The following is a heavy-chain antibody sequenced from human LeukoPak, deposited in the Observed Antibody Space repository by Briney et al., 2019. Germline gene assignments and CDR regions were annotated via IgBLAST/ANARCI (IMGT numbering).Heavy chain of an antibody. D-gene: IGHD6-19*01. CDR3: SGGGSITVAGS. CDR2: INSDGSST. Sequence: GGSLRLSCAASGFTFSSYWMHWVRQAPGKGLGWVSRINSDGSSTNYADSVKGRFTISRDNAKNTLYLQMNSLRAEDTAVYYCSGGGSITVAGSWGQGTLVTVSS. J-gene: IGHJ5*02. V-gene: IGHV3-74*01. CDR1: GFTFSSYW.